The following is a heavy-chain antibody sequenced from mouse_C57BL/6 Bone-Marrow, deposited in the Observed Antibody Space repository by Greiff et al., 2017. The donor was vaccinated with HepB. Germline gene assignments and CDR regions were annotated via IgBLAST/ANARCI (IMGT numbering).Heavy chain of an antibody. Sequence: VKLVESGPGLVQPSQSLSITCTVSGFSLTSYGVHWVRQSPGKGLEWLGVIWSGGSTDYNAAFISRLSISKDNSKSQVFFKMNSLQADDTAIYYCARRGFLSYWYFDVWGTGTTVTVSS. V-gene: IGHV2-2*01. CDR1: GFSLTSYG. J-gene: IGHJ1*03. CDR3: ARRGFLSYWYFDV. CDR2: IWSGGST. D-gene: IGHD3-2*02.